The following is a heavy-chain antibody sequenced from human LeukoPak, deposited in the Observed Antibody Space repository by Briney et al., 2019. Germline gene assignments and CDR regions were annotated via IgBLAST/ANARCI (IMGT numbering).Heavy chain of an antibody. CDR2: ISAYNGNT. CDR3: AREVVVPAATYYYYYYMDV. V-gene: IGHV1-18*01. J-gene: IGHJ6*03. CDR1: GYTFTSYG. Sequence: GASVKVSCKASGYTFTSYGISRVRQAPGQGLEWMGWISAYNGNTNYAQKLQGRVTMTTDTSTSTAHMELRSLRSDDTAVYYCAREVVVPAATYYYYYYMDVWGKGTTVTVSS. D-gene: IGHD2-2*01.